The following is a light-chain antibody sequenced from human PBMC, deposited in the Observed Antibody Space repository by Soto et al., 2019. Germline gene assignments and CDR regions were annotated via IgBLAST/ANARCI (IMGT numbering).Light chain of an antibody. CDR3: QQSSTTFFT. Sequence: DIQMTQSPSSLSASVGDRVTITCRASQSVTNYLNWYQQKPGKAPKLLIFGASSLHSDVPSRFSGSGSGTDFTLTISSLQPEEFATYYCQQSSTTFFTFGPGTTVDFK. CDR1: QSVTNY. CDR2: GAS. V-gene: IGKV1-39*01. J-gene: IGKJ3*01.